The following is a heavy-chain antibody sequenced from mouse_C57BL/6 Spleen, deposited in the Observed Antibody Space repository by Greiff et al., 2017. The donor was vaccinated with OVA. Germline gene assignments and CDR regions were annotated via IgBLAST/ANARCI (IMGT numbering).Heavy chain of an antibody. CDR3: AISEYGYDRPWFAY. J-gene: IGHJ3*01. CDR1: GYTFTSYW. CDR2: IHPNSGST. Sequence: QVQLQQPGAELVKPGASVKLSCKASGYTFTSYWMHWVKQRPGQGLEWIGMIHPNSGSTNYNEKFKSKATLTVDKSSSTAYMQLSSLTSEDSAVYYCAISEYGYDRPWFAYWGQGTLVTVSA. D-gene: IGHD2-2*01. V-gene: IGHV1-64*01.